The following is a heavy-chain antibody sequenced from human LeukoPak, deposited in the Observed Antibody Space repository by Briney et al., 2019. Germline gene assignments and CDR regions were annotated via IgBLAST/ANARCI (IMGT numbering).Heavy chain of an antibody. CDR3: AKDRSGSYYGTFDY. Sequence: GGSLRLSCAASGFTFSNYAMSWVRQAPGKGLELVSVTNGSGGSTYYADSVKGRFTISRDNSKNTLYLQMNSLRAEDTAVYYCAKDRSGSYYGTFDYWGQGTLVTVSS. D-gene: IGHD1-26*01. CDR2: TNGSGGST. CDR1: GFTFSNYA. V-gene: IGHV3-23*01. J-gene: IGHJ4*02.